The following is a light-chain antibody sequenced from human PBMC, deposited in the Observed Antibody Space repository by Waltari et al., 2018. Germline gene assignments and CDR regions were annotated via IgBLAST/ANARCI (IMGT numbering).Light chain of an antibody. Sequence: QSALTQPASVSGSPGQSITISRTGTSRDVGSYNLFSWYQQHPGKAPKLLIYEGSKRPSGVSSRFSGSKSGNTASLTISGLQAEDEADYYCCSYAGSSTHVVFGGGTKLTVL. CDR3: CSYAGSSTHVV. V-gene: IGLV2-23*01. J-gene: IGLJ2*01. CDR2: EGS. CDR1: SRDVGSYNL.